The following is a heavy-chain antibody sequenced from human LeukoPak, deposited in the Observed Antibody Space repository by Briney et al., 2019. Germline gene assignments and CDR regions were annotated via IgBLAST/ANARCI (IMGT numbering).Heavy chain of an antibody. CDR1: GYTFTSYD. Sequence: ASVKVSCNASGYTFTSYDINWVRQATGQGLEWMGWMNPNSGNTGYAQKFQGRVTMTRNTSISTAYMELSSLRSEDTAVYYCARGRSHDFWSGYYFWGQGTLVTVSS. CDR2: MNPNSGNT. D-gene: IGHD3-3*01. J-gene: IGHJ4*02. V-gene: IGHV1-8*01. CDR3: ARGRSHDFWSGYYF.